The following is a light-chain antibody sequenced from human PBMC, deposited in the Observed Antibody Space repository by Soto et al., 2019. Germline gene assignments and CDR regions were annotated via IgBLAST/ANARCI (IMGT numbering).Light chain of an antibody. J-gene: IGLJ3*02. CDR2: INN. CDR3: SAWDDSLHVLL. Sequence: QSVLTQPPSASGAPGQRVTLSCSGRDSNVGSTAVNWYQQVPGTAPKLLIFINNQRPSGVSDRFSGSKSGTSASLAISGLQAEDEADYYCSAWDDSLHVLLFGGGTKVTVL. V-gene: IGLV1-44*01. CDR1: DSNVGSTA.